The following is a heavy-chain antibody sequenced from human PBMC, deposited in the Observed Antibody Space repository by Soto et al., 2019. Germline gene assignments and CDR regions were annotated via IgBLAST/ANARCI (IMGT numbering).Heavy chain of an antibody. V-gene: IGHV1-2*04. CDR1: GYTFTGYY. CDR3: ARGAVFPGYSSSWLHMDV. Sequence: ASVKVSCKASGYTFTGYYMHWVRQAPGQGLEWMGWINPNSGGTNYAQKFQGWVTMTRDTSISTAYMELSRLRSDDTAVYYCARGAVFPGYSSSWLHMDVWGKGTTVTVSS. D-gene: IGHD6-13*01. CDR2: INPNSGGT. J-gene: IGHJ6*03.